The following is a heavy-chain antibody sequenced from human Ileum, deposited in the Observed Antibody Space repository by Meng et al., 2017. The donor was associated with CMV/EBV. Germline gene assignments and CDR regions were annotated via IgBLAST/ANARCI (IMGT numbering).Heavy chain of an antibody. Sequence: SCKASGYTFTSNNLIWVRQAPGQGPEWMGWINTNTGNPTYARDFTGRFVFSLDTSVSTAYLQISGLKAEDTAVYYCARDGLNERHFDYWGQGTLVTVSS. V-gene: IGHV7-4-1*02. J-gene: IGHJ4*02. CDR2: INTNTGNP. CDR1: GYTFTSNN. CDR3: ARDGLNERHFDY.